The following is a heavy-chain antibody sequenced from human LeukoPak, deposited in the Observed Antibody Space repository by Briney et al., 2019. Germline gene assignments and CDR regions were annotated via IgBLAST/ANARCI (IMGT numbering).Heavy chain of an antibody. D-gene: IGHD1-26*01. Sequence: PGGSLRLSCAASGFTVSSNYTSWVRQAPGKGLEWVSVIYSGGSTYYADSVKGRFTISRDNSKNTLYLQMNSLRAEDTAVYYCARPIAPYYYFDYWGQGTLVTVSS. CDR2: IYSGGST. CDR1: GFTVSSNY. J-gene: IGHJ4*02. V-gene: IGHV3-66*04. CDR3: ARPIAPYYYFDY.